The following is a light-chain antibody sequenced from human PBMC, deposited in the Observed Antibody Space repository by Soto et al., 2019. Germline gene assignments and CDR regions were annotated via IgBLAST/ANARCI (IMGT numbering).Light chain of an antibody. CDR1: SSDVGGYNY. J-gene: IGLJ1*01. CDR2: DVS. CDR3: SSYASSSTYV. Sequence: QSALTQPASVSASPGQSITISCTGTSSDVGGYNYVSWYQHHPGKAPKLMIYDVSNRPSGASNRFSGSKSGNTASLTISGLQAEDEADYYCSSYASSSTYVFGTGTKLTVL. V-gene: IGLV2-14*03.